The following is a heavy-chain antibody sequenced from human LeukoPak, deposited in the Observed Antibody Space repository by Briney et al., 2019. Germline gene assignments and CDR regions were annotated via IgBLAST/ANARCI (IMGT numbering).Heavy chain of an antibody. CDR2: IIPIFGTA. J-gene: IGHJ4*02. Sequence: ASVKVSCKASGGTFSSYAISWVRQAPGQGLEWMGGIIPIFGTANYAQKFQGRVTITADKSTSTAYMELRRLRSEDTAGYYCARTMGYYGSGSYYNLDYWGQGTLVTVSS. CDR1: GGTFSSYA. D-gene: IGHD3-10*01. CDR3: ARTMGYYGSGSYYNLDY. V-gene: IGHV1-69*06.